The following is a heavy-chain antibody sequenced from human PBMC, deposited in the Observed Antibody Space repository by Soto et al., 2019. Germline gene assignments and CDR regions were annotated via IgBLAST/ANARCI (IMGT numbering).Heavy chain of an antibody. CDR1: GDSVSSNSAA. Sequence: SQTLSLTCAISGDSVSSNSAAWNWIRQSPSRGLEWLGRTYYRSKWYNDYAVSVKSRITINPDTSKNQFSLQLNSVTPEDTAVYYCAGITGDYDSGLYYYYYMDVWGKGTTVTVSS. J-gene: IGHJ6*03. CDR2: TYYRSKWYN. CDR3: AGITGDYDSGLYYYYYMDV. V-gene: IGHV6-1*01. D-gene: IGHD1-20*01.